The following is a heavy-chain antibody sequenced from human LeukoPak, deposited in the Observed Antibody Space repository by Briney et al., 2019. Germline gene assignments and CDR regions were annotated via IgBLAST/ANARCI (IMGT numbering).Heavy chain of an antibody. J-gene: IGHJ4*02. CDR2: ISAYNGNT. CDR3: ARALGEADIVVVPAADYGY. Sequence: ASVKVSCKASGHTFTSYGISWVRQAPGQGLEWMGWISAYNGNTNYAQKLQGRVTMTTDTSTSTAYMELRSLRSDDTAVYYCARALGEADIVVVPAADYGYWGQGTLVTVSS. V-gene: IGHV1-18*01. CDR1: GHTFTSYG. D-gene: IGHD2-2*01.